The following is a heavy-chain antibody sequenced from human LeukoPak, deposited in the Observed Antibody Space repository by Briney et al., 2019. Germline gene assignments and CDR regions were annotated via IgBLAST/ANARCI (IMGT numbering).Heavy chain of an antibody. CDR1: GFTFSTSA. CDR2: IDYDSSHI. CDR3: TRDPLRYLRVGHYDY. V-gene: IGHV3-21*01. D-gene: IGHD3-9*01. Sequence: GGSLRLSCADSGFTFSTSAMNWVRQVPGKGLEWVSSIDYDSSHIYYAASVRGRFTISRDNARDSVYLQMDSLRVEDTAVYYCTRDPLRYLRVGHYDYWGQGTLVAVSS. J-gene: IGHJ4*02.